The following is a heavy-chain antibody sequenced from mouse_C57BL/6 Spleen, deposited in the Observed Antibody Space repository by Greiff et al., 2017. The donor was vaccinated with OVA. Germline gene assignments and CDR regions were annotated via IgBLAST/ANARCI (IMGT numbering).Heavy chain of an antibody. V-gene: IGHV3-6*01. J-gene: IGHJ1*03. D-gene: IGHD2-4*01. CDR3: ARGYDYSWYFDV. CDR1: GYSITSGYY. CDR2: ISYDGSN. Sequence: EVKVEESGPGLVTPSQSLSLTCSVTGYSITSGYYWNWIRQFPGNKLEWMGYISYDGSNNYNPSLKNRISITRDTSKNQFFLKLNSVTTEDTATYYCARGYDYSWYFDVWGTGTTVTVSS.